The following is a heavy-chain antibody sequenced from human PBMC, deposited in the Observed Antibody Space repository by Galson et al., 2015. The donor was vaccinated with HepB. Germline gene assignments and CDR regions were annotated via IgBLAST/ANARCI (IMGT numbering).Heavy chain of an antibody. CDR3: ARDFGYSYGFRDY. J-gene: IGHJ4*02. Sequence: SVKVSCKASGYTFTSYDINWVRQATGQGLEWMGWMNPNSGNTGYAQKFQGRVTMTRNTSISTAYMELSSLRSEDTAVYYCARDFGYSYGFRDYWGQGTLVTVSS. V-gene: IGHV1-8*01. D-gene: IGHD5-18*01. CDR2: MNPNSGNT. CDR1: GYTFTSYD.